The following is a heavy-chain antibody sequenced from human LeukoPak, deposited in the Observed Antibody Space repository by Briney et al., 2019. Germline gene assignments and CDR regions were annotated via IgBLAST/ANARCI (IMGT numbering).Heavy chain of an antibody. CDR3: AKEDYYDST. J-gene: IGHJ5*02. CDR2: ISSSGDGT. CDR1: GFTFSNYA. D-gene: IGHD3-22*01. Sequence: PGGSLRLSCVGSGFTFSNYAMTWVRQGPGKGLEWVSTISSSGDGTFYADSVKGRFTVSRDNSKNTLYLQMNSLRAEDTAVYYCAKEDYYDSTWGQGTLVTVSS. V-gene: IGHV3-23*01.